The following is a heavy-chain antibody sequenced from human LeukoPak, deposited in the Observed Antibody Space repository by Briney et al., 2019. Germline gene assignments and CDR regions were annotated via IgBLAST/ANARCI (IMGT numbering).Heavy chain of an antibody. CDR2: VYYSGST. CDR3: ARLCQVTTCAKCEY. V-gene: IGHV4-39*01. J-gene: IGHJ4*02. CDR1: GDSLSSGLYC. D-gene: IGHD2-21*02. Sequence: TSETLSLTCTVSGDSLSSGLYCWGWIRHPPGKGLTWIGRVYYSGSTLFSASFENRVAMPEDRSKNQFSLEMNSVTAADTATYYCARLCQVTTCAKCEYWGQGILVTVAS.